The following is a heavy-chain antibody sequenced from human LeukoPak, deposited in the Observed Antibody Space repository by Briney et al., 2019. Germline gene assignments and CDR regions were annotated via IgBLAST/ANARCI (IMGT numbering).Heavy chain of an antibody. CDR2: IWSDGANN. CDR3: ATARNDRSAYLNY. V-gene: IGHV3-33*01. D-gene: IGHD3-22*01. J-gene: IGHJ4*02. CDR1: GFTFSSYG. Sequence: GGSLRLSCVGSGFTFSSYGMHWVRQAPGKGLEWMTLIWSDGANNFYADSVKGRFTISRDNSKNTLYLQMNDLRAGDTAVYYCATARNDRSAYLNYWGQGTLVTVSS.